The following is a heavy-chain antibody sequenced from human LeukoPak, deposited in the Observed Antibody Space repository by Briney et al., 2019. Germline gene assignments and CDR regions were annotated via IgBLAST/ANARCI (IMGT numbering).Heavy chain of an antibody. D-gene: IGHD2-2*01. CDR3: ARLGEFCSRTKCYSGEDH. V-gene: IGHV1-18*01. Sequence: ASVKVSCKTSGYISSDYSINWVKQAPGQGLEWMGWISGYNTNTKYSQKFQGRVTMTADTSTSTAYMELRNLRSDDTAVYFCARLGEFCSRTKCYSGEDHWGQGTLVTVSS. CDR2: ISGYNTNT. J-gene: IGHJ4*02. CDR1: GYISSDYS.